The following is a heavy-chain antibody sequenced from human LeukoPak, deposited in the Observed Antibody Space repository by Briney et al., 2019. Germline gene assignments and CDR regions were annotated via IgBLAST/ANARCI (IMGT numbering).Heavy chain of an antibody. V-gene: IGHV3-23*01. J-gene: IGHJ4*02. CDR1: GFIFSNYA. Sequence: PGGSLRLSCAASGFIFSNYAMSWVRQAPGKGLEWVSTVSGSATNTYYADSVKGRFTASRDNSKNTLYLQMNSLRADDTAVYYCAKGFQTYGELSFDGWGQGTLVTVSS. CDR3: AKGFQTYGELSFDG. D-gene: IGHD4-17*01. CDR2: VSGSATNT.